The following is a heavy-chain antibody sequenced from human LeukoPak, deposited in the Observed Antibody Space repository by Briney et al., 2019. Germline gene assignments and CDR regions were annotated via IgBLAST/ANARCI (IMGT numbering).Heavy chain of an antibody. J-gene: IGHJ6*03. CDR3: ARGGGIAARHVGYHYYYYMDV. D-gene: IGHD6-6*01. Sequence: AETLSLTCTASGGSISSYYRSWIRQPAGKGLEWIGPIYNSGSTTYNPSLKSRVTTSVDTSQSQFSLKLSSVTAADTAVYYCARGGGIAARHVGYHYYYYMDVWGKGTTVTVSS. V-gene: IGHV4-4*07. CDR2: IYNSGST. CDR1: GGSISSYY.